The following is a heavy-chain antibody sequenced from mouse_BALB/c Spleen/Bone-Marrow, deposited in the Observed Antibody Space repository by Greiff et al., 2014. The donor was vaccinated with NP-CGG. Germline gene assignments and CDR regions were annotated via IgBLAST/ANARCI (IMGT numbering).Heavy chain of an antibody. CDR1: GYTFTGYW. CDR2: IDPSDSET. Sequence: QVQLKESGAELVRPGASVKLSCKASGYTFTGYWMNWVKQRPGQGLEWIGMIDPSDSETHYNEMFKDKATLTVDKSPSTVYMQFSGLTSEDSAVYYCVRKYGKGGDYWGQGTTLTVSS. CDR3: VRKYGKGGDY. D-gene: IGHD2-10*02. V-gene: IGHV1-61*01. J-gene: IGHJ2*01.